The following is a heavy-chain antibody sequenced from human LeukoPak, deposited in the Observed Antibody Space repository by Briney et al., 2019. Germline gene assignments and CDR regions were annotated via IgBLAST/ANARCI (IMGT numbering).Heavy chain of an antibody. J-gene: IGHJ4*02. D-gene: IGHD2-21*01. Sequence: GGSLRLSCAASGFIFNKAWMNWVRQAPGKGPEWVGRIKSNNDGGTTDYASPVEGRFIISGDDSKNTIYLQMNRLIIDDTAIYYCTPVMVEDRGFWGQGTLVTVSS. CDR3: TPVMVEDRGF. V-gene: IGHV3-15*01. CDR1: GFIFNKAW. CDR2: IKSNNDGGTT.